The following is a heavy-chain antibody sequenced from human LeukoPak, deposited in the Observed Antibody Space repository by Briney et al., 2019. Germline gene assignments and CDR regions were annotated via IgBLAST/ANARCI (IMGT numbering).Heavy chain of an antibody. CDR2: IRSKANSYAT. CDR3: TPSLYDILTGSDY. V-gene: IGHV3-73*01. J-gene: IGHJ4*02. CDR1: GFTFSGSA. Sequence: PGGSLKLSCAASGFTFSGSAMHWVRQASRKGLEWVGRIRSKANSYATAYAASVKGRFTISRDDSKNTAYLQMNSLKTEDTAVYYCTPSLYDILTGSDYWGQGTLVTVSS. D-gene: IGHD3-9*01.